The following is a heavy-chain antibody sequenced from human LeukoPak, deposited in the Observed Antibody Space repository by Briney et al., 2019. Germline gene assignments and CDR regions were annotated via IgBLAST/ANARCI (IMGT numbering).Heavy chain of an antibody. CDR1: GFNFRSSW. D-gene: IGHD6-6*01. CDR2: MNSDGSDT. CDR3: ARGEWSSSPFDY. Sequence: GGSLRLSCAASGFNFRSSWMYWVRQVPGKGLLWVARMNSDGSDTAHADPVKGRFTISRDNAKNSLYLQLNSLRAEDTALYYCARGEWSSSPFDYWGQGTLVTVSS. V-gene: IGHV3-74*01. J-gene: IGHJ4*02.